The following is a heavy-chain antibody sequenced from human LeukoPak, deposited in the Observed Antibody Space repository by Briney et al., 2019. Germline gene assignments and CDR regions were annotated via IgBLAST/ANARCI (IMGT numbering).Heavy chain of an antibody. CDR3: ARKGEVTVPMKNAFDL. D-gene: IGHD2-21*02. CDR2: IKQDGSEK. J-gene: IGHJ3*01. Sequence: PGGSLRLSCAASGFTFRTYWMSWVRQAPGKGLEWVANIKQDGSEKYYVDSVRGRFTISGDNAKKSMYLQMNSLRAEDTAVYFCARKGEVTVPMKNAFDLWGQGTMVTVSS. V-gene: IGHV3-7*01. CDR1: GFTFRTYW.